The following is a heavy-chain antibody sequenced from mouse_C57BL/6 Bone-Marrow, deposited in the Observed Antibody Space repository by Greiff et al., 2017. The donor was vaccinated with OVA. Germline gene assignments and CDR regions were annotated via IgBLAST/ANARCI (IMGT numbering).Heavy chain of an antibody. D-gene: IGHD2-4*01. CDR3: ASPIYYDYVPFAY. CDR2: IYPRSGNT. V-gene: IGHV1-81*01. J-gene: IGHJ3*01. Sequence: VKLMESGAELARPGASVKLSCKASGYTFTSYGISWVKQRTGQGLEWIGEIYPRSGNTYYNEKFKGKATLTADKSSSTAYMELRSLTSEDSAVYFCASPIYYDYVPFAYWGQGTLVTVSA. CDR1: GYTFTSYG.